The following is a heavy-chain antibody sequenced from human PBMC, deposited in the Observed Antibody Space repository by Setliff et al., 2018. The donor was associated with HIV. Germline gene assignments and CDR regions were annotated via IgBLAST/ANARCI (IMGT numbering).Heavy chain of an antibody. J-gene: IGHJ3*02. Sequence: ATETLSLTCTVSGGSISSHYWSWIRQPPGKGLEWIGSVYYSGITNYNPSLKSRVTISVDTSKNQFSLKVNSVTAAETAVYYCARGQYFDWSDAFDIWGQGTMVTVSS. CDR1: GGSISSHY. CDR2: VYYSGIT. D-gene: IGHD3-9*01. V-gene: IGHV4-59*11. CDR3: ARGQYFDWSDAFDI.